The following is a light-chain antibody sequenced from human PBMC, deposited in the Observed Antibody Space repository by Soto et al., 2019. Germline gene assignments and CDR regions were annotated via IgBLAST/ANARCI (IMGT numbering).Light chain of an antibody. CDR2: DTT. CDR1: QRVSSN. CDR3: QQRGSWPQYT. J-gene: IGKJ4*01. V-gene: IGKV3-11*01. Sequence: TRSPATLSLSPGERATLSCRASQRVSSNLAWYQHKSGKAPRLLIYDTTNRATGIPARFSGSGYGTDFTLTISGLEPEDFAVYYCQQRGSWPQYTFGGGTKVDI.